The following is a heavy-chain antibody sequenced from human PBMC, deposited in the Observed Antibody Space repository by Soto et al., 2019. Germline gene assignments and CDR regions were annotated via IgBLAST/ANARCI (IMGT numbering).Heavy chain of an antibody. D-gene: IGHD3-22*01. CDR3: ARGYYYDSSGYPAPDLAGFDY. CDR2: IYPGDSDT. CDR1: GYSFTSYW. Sequence: GESLKISWKGSGYSFTSYWIGWVRQMPGKGLEWMGIIYPGDSDTRYSPSFQGQVTISADKSISTAYLQWSSLKASDTAMYYCARGYYYDSSGYPAPDLAGFDYWGQGTLVTVSS. J-gene: IGHJ4*02. V-gene: IGHV5-51*01.